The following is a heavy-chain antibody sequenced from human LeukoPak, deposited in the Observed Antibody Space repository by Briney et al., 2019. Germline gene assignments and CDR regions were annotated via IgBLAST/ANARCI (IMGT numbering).Heavy chain of an antibody. Sequence: GGSLRLSCAPSGFTVSSNYMSWVRQAPGKGLEWVSFIHSTGKTHYTDSVRGRFTISRDDSENTLYLQMNSLIAEDSAVYYCASNYYDSRTYYADWGQGTLVTVSS. CDR2: IHSTGKT. V-gene: IGHV3-53*01. CDR3: ASNYYDSRTYYAD. J-gene: IGHJ4*02. CDR1: GFTVSSNY. D-gene: IGHD3-22*01.